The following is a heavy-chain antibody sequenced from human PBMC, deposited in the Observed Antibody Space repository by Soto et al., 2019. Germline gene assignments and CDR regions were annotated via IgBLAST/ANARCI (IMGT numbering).Heavy chain of an antibody. CDR1: GGSISSSSYY. D-gene: IGHD1-7*01. V-gene: IGHV4-39*01. CDR2: IYYSGST. CDR3: ARFGTKGNYFDY. J-gene: IGHJ4*02. Sequence: QLQLQESGPGLVKPSETLSLTCTVSGGSISSSSYYWGWIRQPPGKGLEWIGSIYYSGSTYYNPSLKSRVTISVDTSKNQFSLKLSSVTAADTAAYYWARFGTKGNYFDYWGQGTLVTASS.